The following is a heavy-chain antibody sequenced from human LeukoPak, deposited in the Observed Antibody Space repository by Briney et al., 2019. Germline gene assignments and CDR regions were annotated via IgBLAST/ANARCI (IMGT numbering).Heavy chain of an antibody. CDR3: ARDSSGYGELWFDP. CDR2: IKLDGSEK. Sequence: GGSLRLSCVASGFTFGKYWMSWVRQAPGKGLEWVANIKLDGSEKNYVDSVKGRFTISRDNTKNSLYLQMNSLRVEDTAVYYCARDSSGYGELWFDPWGQGTLVTVSS. D-gene: IGHD3-22*01. J-gene: IGHJ5*02. V-gene: IGHV3-7*03. CDR1: GFTFGKYW.